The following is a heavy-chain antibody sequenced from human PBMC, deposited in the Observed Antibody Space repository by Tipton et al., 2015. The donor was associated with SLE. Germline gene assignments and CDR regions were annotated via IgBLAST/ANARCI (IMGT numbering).Heavy chain of an antibody. CDR3: ARHQGYSSFGALGY. CDR2: INYSGIT. CDR1: GDSISSSGYY. J-gene: IGHJ4*02. Sequence: TLSLTCTVSGDSISSSGYYWGWIRQPPGGGLEWIGIINYSGITFYSSSLKSRVTMSIDMSKSQFSLKLNSVTAADTAVYFCARHQGYSSFGALGYWGQGTLVTVSS. V-gene: IGHV4-39*01. D-gene: IGHD6-6*01.